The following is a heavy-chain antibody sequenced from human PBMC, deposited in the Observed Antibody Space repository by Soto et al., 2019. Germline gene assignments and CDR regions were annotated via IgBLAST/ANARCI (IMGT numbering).Heavy chain of an antibody. CDR2: IYYIGST. CDR1: GGSISSSSYY. J-gene: IGHJ4*02. CDR3: ARRSGAGDWLYFDY. Sequence: SETLSLTCTVSGGSISSSSYYWGWIRQPPGKGLEWIGSIYYIGSTYYNPSLKSRVTISVDTSKNQFSLKLSSVTAADTAVYYCARRSGAGDWLYFDYWGQGTLVTVSS. V-gene: IGHV4-39*01. D-gene: IGHD2-21*02.